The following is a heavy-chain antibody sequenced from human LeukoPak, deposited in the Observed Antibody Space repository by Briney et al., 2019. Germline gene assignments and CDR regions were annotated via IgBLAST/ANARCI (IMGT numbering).Heavy chain of an antibody. V-gene: IGHV3-20*04. Sequence: GGSLRLSCAASGFTFDDYGMSWVRQAPGKGLEWVSGINWNGGSTGYADSVKGRFTISRDNAKNSLYLQMNSLRAEDMALYYCAKGGYCSSTSCYFDYWGQGTLVTVSS. CDR2: INWNGGST. CDR3: AKGGYCSSTSCYFDY. J-gene: IGHJ4*02. CDR1: GFTFDDYG. D-gene: IGHD2-2*01.